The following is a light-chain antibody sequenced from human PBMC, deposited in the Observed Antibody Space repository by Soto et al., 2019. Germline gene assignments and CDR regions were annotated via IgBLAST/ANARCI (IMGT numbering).Light chain of an antibody. CDR1: QSISSY. CDR2: AAS. Sequence: DLQMTQSPSSLSASVGDRVTITCRASQSISSYLNWYQQKPGKAPKLLIYAASSLQSGVPSRLSGSGSGTDLTLTISSLQPEDFATYYCQQSYRTPLTFGGGTKVEIK. CDR3: QQSYRTPLT. V-gene: IGKV1-39*01. J-gene: IGKJ4*01.